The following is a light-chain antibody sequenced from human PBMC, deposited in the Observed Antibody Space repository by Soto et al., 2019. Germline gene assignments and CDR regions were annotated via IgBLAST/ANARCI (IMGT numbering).Light chain of an antibody. CDR2: LNSDGSH. J-gene: IGLJ3*02. V-gene: IGLV4-69*01. Sequence: QPVLTQSPSASAYLGASVKLTCTLSSGHSSYAIAWHQQQPEKGPRYLMKLNSDGSHSKGDGIPDRFSGSSSGAERYLTISSLQSEDEADYYCQTWGTGIHVFGGGTKVTVL. CDR1: SGHSSYA. CDR3: QTWGTGIHV.